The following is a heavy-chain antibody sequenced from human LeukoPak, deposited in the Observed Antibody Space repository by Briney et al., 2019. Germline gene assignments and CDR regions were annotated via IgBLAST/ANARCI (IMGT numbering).Heavy chain of an antibody. V-gene: IGHV3-7*01. CDR1: GLTFSNYW. CDR3: ARDRRFLSFDY. Sequence: GGSLRLSSAASGLTFSNYWISWLRQAPGKGLEWVANINQDGSENNFVDSVRGRFTISRDNAKNSLYLQMNSLRAEDTAVYYCARDRRFLSFDYWGQGTQVTVSS. J-gene: IGHJ4*01. CDR2: INQDGSEN. D-gene: IGHD2/OR15-2a*01.